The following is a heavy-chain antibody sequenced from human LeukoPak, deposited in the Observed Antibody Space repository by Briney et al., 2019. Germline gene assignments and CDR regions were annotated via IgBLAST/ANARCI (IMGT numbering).Heavy chain of an antibody. CDR2: IYHSGST. CDR3: ARAHNWKYGSFDF. CDR1: GGSISSSSYY. Sequence: SETLSLTCTVSGGSISSSSYYWGWIRQPPGKGLEWIGSIYHSGSTYYNPSLKSRVTISVDTSKNQFSLKLSSVTAADTAVYYCARAHNWKYGSFDFWGQGTLVTVSS. D-gene: IGHD1-7*01. J-gene: IGHJ4*02. V-gene: IGHV4-39*07.